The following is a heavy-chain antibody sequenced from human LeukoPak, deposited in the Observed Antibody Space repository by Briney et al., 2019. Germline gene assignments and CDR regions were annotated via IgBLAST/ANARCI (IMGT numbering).Heavy chain of an antibody. J-gene: IGHJ4*02. CDR2: ISSSGSTI. CDR1: GFTFSDYY. D-gene: IGHD2-2*01. V-gene: IGHV3-11*04. Sequence: GGSLRLSCAASGFTFSDYYMSWIRQAPGKGLEWVSYISSSGSTIYYADSVKGRFTISRDNSKNTLYLQMNSLRAEDTAVYYCAKDAGGSYCSSTSCYPDYWGQGTLVTVSS. CDR3: AKDAGGSYCSSTSCYPDY.